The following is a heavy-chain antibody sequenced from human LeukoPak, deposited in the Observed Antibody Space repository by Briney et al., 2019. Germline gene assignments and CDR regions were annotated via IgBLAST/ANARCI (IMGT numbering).Heavy chain of an antibody. J-gene: IGHJ4*02. V-gene: IGHV1-18*01. CDR1: GYTFTSYG. CDR2: ISAYNGNT. Sequence: ASVKVSCKASGYTFTSYGISWVRQAPGQGLEWMGWISAYNGNTNYAQKFQGRVTMTRDTSTSTVYMELSSLKSEDTAVYYCAKDESSSWYLSVAGYFDDWGQGTLVTVSS. CDR3: AKDESSSWYLSVAGYFDD. D-gene: IGHD6-13*01.